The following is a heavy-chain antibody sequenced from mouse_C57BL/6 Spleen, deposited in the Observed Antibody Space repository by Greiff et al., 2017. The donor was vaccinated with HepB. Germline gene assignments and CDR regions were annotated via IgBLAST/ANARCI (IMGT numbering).Heavy chain of an antibody. CDR1: GFTFSDYG. CDR3: ATPTYYDYAMDY. J-gene: IGHJ4*01. V-gene: IGHV5-17*01. CDR2: ISSGSSTI. D-gene: IGHD2-4*01. Sequence: DVHLVESGGGLVKPGGSLKLSCAASGFTFSDYGMHWVRQAPEKGLEWVAYISSGSSTIYYADTVKGRFTISRDNAKNTLFLQMTSLRSEDTAMYYCATPTYYDYAMDYWGQGTSVTVSS.